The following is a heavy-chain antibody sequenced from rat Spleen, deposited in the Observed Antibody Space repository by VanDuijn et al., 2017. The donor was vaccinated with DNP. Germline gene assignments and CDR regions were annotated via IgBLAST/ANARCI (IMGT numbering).Heavy chain of an antibody. D-gene: IGHD5-1*01. J-gene: IGHJ2*01. CDR3: TNDWELYY. CDR1: GFTFNNYW. Sequence: EVQLVESGGGLVQPGRSLKLSCVASGFTFNNYWMTWIRQAPGKGLEWIASITNTDGSTYYPDSVKGRFTISRDNAKNTLYLQMNSLRSEDTATYYCTNDWELYYWGQGVMVTVSS. CDR2: ITNTDGST. V-gene: IGHV5-31*01.